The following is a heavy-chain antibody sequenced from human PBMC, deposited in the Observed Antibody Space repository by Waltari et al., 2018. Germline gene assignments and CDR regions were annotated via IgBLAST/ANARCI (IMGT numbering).Heavy chain of an antibody. CDR1: GRSIRSYY. CDR3: ARGLLGTVFDY. CDR2: IYYSGST. Sequence: VQLQESGPGLVQPSETLSLTCTVSGRSIRSYYWSWIRQPPGKGLEWIGYIYYSGSTNYNPSLKSRVTISVDTSKNQFSLKLSSVTAADTAVYYCARGLLGTVFDYWGQGTLVTVSS. V-gene: IGHV4-59*01. D-gene: IGHD3-16*01. J-gene: IGHJ4*02.